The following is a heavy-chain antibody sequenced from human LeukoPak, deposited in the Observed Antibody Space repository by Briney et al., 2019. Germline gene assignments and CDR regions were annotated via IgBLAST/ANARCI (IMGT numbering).Heavy chain of an antibody. J-gene: IGHJ4*02. CDR1: GGSISSSSYY. D-gene: IGHD5-18*01. CDR3: ARLTDTAMVLY. V-gene: IGHV4-39*01. Sequence: SETLSLTCTVSGGSISSSSYYWGWIRQPPGKGLEWIGSIYYSGSTYYSPSLKSRVTISVDTSKNQFSLKLSSVTAADTAVYYCARLTDTAMVLYWGQGTLVTVSS. CDR2: IYYSGST.